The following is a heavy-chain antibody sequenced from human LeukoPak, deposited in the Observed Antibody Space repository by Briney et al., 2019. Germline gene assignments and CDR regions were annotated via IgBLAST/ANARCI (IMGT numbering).Heavy chain of an antibody. CDR3: ARDPIGSRWPYYFDY. Sequence: ASVTVSCKASGYTFTTYAMHWVRQAPGQRLEWMGWINAGNGNTKYSQKFQARVTITRDTSATTAYMELSSLRSEDTAVYYCARDPIGSRWPYYFDYWGQGTLVTVSS. D-gene: IGHD6-13*01. J-gene: IGHJ4*02. CDR2: INAGNGNT. CDR1: GYTFTTYA. V-gene: IGHV1-3*01.